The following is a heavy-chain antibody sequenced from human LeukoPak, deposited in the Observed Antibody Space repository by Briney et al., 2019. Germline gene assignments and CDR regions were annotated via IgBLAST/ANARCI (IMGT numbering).Heavy chain of an antibody. CDR1: GGSISSGGYS. D-gene: IGHD3-22*01. J-gene: IGHJ4*02. Sequence: SQTLSLTCAVSGGSISSGGYSWSWIRQPPGKGLEWIGYIYHSGSTYYNPSLKSRVTISVDRSKNRFSLKLSSVTAADTAVYYCARGRFPMIVALDYWGQGTLVTVSS. CDR3: ARGRFPMIVALDY. V-gene: IGHV4-30-2*01. CDR2: IYHSGST.